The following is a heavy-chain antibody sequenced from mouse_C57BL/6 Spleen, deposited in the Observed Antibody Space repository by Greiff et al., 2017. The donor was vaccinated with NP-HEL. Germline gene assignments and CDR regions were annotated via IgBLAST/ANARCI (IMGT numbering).Heavy chain of an antibody. CDR3: ATYDYDWYYYAMDY. D-gene: IGHD2-4*01. CDR1: GFTFSDYG. J-gene: IGHJ4*01. V-gene: IGHV5-17*01. CDR2: ISSGSSTI. Sequence: DVMLVESGGGLVKPGGSLKLSCAASGFTFSDYGMHWVRQAPEKGLEWVAYISSGSSTIYYADTVKGRFTISRDNAKNTLFLQMTSLRSEDTAMYYCATYDYDWYYYAMDYWGQGTSVTVSS.